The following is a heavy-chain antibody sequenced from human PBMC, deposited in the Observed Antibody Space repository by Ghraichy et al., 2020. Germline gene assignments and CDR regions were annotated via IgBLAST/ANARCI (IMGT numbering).Heavy chain of an antibody. CDR2: IYYSGST. V-gene: IGHV4-39*01. J-gene: IGHJ4*02. Sequence: SETLSLTCTVSGGSISSSSYYWGWIRQPPGKGLEWIGSIYYSGSTYYNPSLKSRVTISVDTSKNQFSLKLSSVTAADTAVYYCARQPQMATIRGLDYWGQGTLVTVSS. D-gene: IGHD5-24*01. CDR1: GGSISSSSYY. CDR3: ARQPQMATIRGLDY.